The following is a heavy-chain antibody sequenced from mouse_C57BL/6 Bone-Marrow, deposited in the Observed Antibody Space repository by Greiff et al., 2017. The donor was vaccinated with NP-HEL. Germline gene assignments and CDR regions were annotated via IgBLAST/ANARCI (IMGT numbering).Heavy chain of an antibody. V-gene: IGHV1-54*01. J-gene: IGHJ1*03. CDR2: INPGSGGT. D-gene: IGHD2-4*01. Sequence: QVQLKESGAELVRPGTSVKVSCKASGYAFTNYLIEWVKQRPGQGLEWIGVINPGSGGTNYNEKFKGKATLTADKSSSTAYMQLSSLTSEDSAVYFCARKGNYDYGYFDVWGTGTTVTVSS. CDR1: GYAFTNYL. CDR3: ARKGNYDYGYFDV.